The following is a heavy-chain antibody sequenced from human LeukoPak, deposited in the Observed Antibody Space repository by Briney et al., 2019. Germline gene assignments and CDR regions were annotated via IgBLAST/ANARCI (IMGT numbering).Heavy chain of an antibody. Sequence: GGSLRLSCAASGFTFSSYWMSWVRQAPGKGLEWVANIKQDGSEKYYVDSVKGRFTISRDNAKNSLYLQMNSLRAEDTAVYYCARGYCSGGSCYGDYWSQGTLVTVSS. D-gene: IGHD2-15*01. CDR3: ARGYCSGGSCYGDY. V-gene: IGHV3-7*03. J-gene: IGHJ4*02. CDR2: IKQDGSEK. CDR1: GFTFSSYW.